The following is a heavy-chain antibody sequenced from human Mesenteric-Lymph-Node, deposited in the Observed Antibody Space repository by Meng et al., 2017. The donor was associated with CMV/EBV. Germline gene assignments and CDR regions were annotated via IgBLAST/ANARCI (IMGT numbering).Heavy chain of an antibody. D-gene: IGHD2-2*01. CDR2: IIPILGIA. J-gene: IGHJ6*02. Sequence: SVKVSCKASGGTFSSYAISWVRQAPGQGLEWMGGIIPILGIANYAQKFQGRVTITADKSTSTAYMELSSLRSEDTAVYYCARGSTHETYYYYYGMDVWGQGTTVTVSS. CDR1: GGTFSSYA. V-gene: IGHV1-69*10. CDR3: ARGSTHETYYYYYGMDV.